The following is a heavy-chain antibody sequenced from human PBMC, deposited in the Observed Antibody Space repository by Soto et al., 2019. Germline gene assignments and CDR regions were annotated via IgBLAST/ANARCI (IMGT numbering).Heavy chain of an antibody. CDR3: AQDPRISGIDY. CDR1: GFTFSSYA. CDR2: ISANGGRT. J-gene: IGHJ4*02. Sequence: EVQLLESGGGLVQPGGSLRLSCGASGFTFSSYAMSWVRQAPGKAPEWVSGISANGGRTDYADSVRGRFTMSRDNSKNTVYLQMNSLRAEDMAVYYCAQDPRISGIDYWGQGTLVTVSS. V-gene: IGHV3-23*01. D-gene: IGHD1-20*01.